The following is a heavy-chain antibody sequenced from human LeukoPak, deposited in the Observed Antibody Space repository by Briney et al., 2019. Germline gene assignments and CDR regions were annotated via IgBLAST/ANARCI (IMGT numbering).Heavy chain of an antibody. D-gene: IGHD1-14*01. J-gene: IGHJ3*02. V-gene: IGHV4-59*01. CDR3: ARGLNNRRSGRRFDVFEI. Sequence: SETLSLTCTVSGGSISTYYWSWIRQPPGKVLEWVGYVYYSGSTNYNPSLKSRVTISADTSKNQFFLRLSSVTAADTAVYYCARGLNNRRSGRRFDVFEIWGQGTMVTVSS. CDR1: GGSISTYY. CDR2: VYYSGST.